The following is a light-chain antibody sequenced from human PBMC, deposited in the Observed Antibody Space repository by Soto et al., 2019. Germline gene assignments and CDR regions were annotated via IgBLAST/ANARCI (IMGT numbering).Light chain of an antibody. V-gene: IGKV1-5*01. CDR3: QQYNSYT. J-gene: IGKJ2*01. Sequence: GDRVTITCRASQSLSSWLAWYQQKPGKAPELLIYDASSLESGVPSRFSGSGSGTEFTLTISSLQPDDFATYYCQQYNSYTFGQGTKLEIK. CDR2: DAS. CDR1: QSLSSW.